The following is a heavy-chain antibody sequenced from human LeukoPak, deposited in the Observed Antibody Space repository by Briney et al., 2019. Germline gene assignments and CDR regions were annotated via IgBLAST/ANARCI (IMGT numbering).Heavy chain of an antibody. CDR1: GDSISGYY. V-gene: IGHV4-4*07. J-gene: IGHJ4*02. CDR2: MDSGGNT. D-gene: IGHD3-9*01. Sequence: SETLSLICTVSGDSISGYYWTWIRQSAVKGLEWIGRMDSGGNTHFNPSLKSRVTMSVDTSRKQFSLKLNSVTAADTAVYYCARCDDIRGCQLDYWGQGILVTVSS. CDR3: ARCDDIRGCQLDY.